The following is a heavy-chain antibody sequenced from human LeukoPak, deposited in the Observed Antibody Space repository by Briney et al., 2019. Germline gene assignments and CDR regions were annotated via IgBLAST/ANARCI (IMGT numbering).Heavy chain of an antibody. D-gene: IGHD3-10*01. Sequence: GGSLRLSCSASGFTFSTYTMNWVRQAPRQAPGKGLVYVPGISSNGGSAYYGNSVKGRFTISRDNSKNTLYLQMSSLRAEDTAVYYCVPSPGSGSYRGRGYWGHGTLFTVSS. V-gene: IGHV3-64D*06. CDR1: GFTFSTYT. J-gene: IGHJ4*01. CDR2: ISSNGGSA. CDR3: VPSPGSGSYRGRGY.